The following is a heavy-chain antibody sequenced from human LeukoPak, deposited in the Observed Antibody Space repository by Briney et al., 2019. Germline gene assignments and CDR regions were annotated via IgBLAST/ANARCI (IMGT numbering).Heavy chain of an antibody. D-gene: IGHD2-8*01. CDR1: GGSISSSY. CDR3: ARGGPGVTDR. CDR2: IYYTGST. V-gene: IGHV4-59*01. J-gene: IGHJ4*02. Sequence: SETLSLTCTVSGGSISSSYWSWIRQPPGKGLEWIGYIYYTGSTSYNPSLKSRVTLSVDTARNQFSLKLTSVTAADTAVYYCARGGPGVTDRWGQGTLVTVSS.